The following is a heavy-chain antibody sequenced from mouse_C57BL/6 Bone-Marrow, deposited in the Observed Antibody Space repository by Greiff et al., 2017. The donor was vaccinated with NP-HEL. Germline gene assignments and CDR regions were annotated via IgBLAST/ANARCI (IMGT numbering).Heavy chain of an antibody. D-gene: IGHD5-5*01. CDR2: IDPENGDT. CDR1: GFNIKDDY. J-gene: IGHJ2*01. Sequence: VQLQQSGAELVRPGASVKLSCTASGFNIKDDYMHWVKQRPEQGLEWIGWIDPENGDTEYASKFQGKATITADTSSNTAYLQLSSLTSEDTAVYYCTLMTTLGDYWGQGTTRTVSS. V-gene: IGHV14-4*01. CDR3: TLMTTLGDY.